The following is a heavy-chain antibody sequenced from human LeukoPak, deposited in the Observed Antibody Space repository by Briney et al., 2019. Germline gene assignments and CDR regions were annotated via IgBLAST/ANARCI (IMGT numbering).Heavy chain of an antibody. J-gene: IGHJ4*02. CDR1: GFTLSSYA. CDR3: AKELSDGGSYYDY. CDR2: ISGSGAST. Sequence: GGSLRLSCAASGFTLSSYAMSWGRQARGKGVEWVSAISGSGASTYYAYPVKGPFTISRDNSTTTLYLQMNSLRAEDTALYYCAKELSDGGSYYDYWGQGPLVTVSS. D-gene: IGHD1-26*01. V-gene: IGHV3-23*01.